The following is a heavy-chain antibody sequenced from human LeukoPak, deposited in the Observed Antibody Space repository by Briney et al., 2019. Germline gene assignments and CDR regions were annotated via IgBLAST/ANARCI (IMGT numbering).Heavy chain of an antibody. CDR2: ISGSGGST. J-gene: IGHJ6*02. CDR1: GFTFSSYA. D-gene: IGHD3-10*01. V-gene: IGHV3-23*01. CDR3: AKEPTGLLWFGELPLYGMDV. Sequence: GGSLRLSCAASGFTFSSYAMSWVRQAPGKGLEWVSAISGSGGSTYYADSVKGRFTISRDNSKNTLYLQMNSLRAEDTAVYYCAKEPTGLLWFGELPLYGMDVWGQGTTVTVFS.